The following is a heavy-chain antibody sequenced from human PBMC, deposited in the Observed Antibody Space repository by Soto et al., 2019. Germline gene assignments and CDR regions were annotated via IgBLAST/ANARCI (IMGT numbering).Heavy chain of an antibody. J-gene: IGHJ6*02. V-gene: IGHV4-34*01. CDR2: INHSGST. CDR3: ARGYSYGPPYYYGMDV. D-gene: IGHD5-18*01. Sequence: SETLSLTCAVYGGSFSGYYWSWIRQPPGKGLEWIGEINHSGSTNYNPSLKSRVTISVDTSKNQFSLKLSSVTAADTAVYYCARGYSYGPPYYYGMDVWGQGTTVTVSS. CDR1: GGSFSGYY.